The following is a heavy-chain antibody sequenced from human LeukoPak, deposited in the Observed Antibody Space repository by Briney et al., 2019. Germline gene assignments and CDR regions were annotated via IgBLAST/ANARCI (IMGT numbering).Heavy chain of an antibody. CDR1: GFTFSSYG. V-gene: IGHV3-30*03. D-gene: IGHD5-12*01. J-gene: IGHJ4*02. Sequence: QTGRSLRLSCAASGFTFSSYGMHWVRQAPGKGLEWVAVISYDGSNKYYADSVKGRFTISRGNSKNTLYLQMNSLRAEDTAVYYCARVEASGYDYGAFDYWGQGTLVTVSS. CDR3: ARVEASGYDYGAFDY. CDR2: ISYDGSNK.